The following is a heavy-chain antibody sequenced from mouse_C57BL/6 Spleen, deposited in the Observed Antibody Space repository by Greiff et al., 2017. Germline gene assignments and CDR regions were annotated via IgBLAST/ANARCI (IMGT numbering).Heavy chain of an antibody. CDR2: ISYDGSN. CDR3: ARNVYDYYAMDY. D-gene: IGHD2-3*01. V-gene: IGHV3-6*01. CDR1: GYSITSGYY. Sequence: EVKLQESGPGLVKPSQSLSLTCSVTGYSITSGYYWNWIRQFPGNKLEWMGYISYDGSNNYNPSLKNRISITRDTSKNQFFLKLNSVTTEDTATYYCARNVYDYYAMDYWGQGTSVTVSS. J-gene: IGHJ4*01.